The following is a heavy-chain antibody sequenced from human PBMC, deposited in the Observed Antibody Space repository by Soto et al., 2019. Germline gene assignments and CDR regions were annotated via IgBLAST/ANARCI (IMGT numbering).Heavy chain of an antibody. Sequence: PGGSLRLSCAASGFTVSSNYMSWVRQAPGKGLEWVSVIYSGGSTYYADSVKGRFTISRDNSKNTLYLQMNSLRAEDAAVYYCASLYYDTKSGYYYGMDVWGQGTTVTVSS. J-gene: IGHJ6*02. D-gene: IGHD3-9*01. CDR2: IYSGGST. CDR3: ASLYYDTKSGYYYGMDV. V-gene: IGHV3-66*01. CDR1: GFTVSSNY.